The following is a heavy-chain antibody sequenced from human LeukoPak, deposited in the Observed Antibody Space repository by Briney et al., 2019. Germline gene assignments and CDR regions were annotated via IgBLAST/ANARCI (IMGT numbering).Heavy chain of an antibody. Sequence: SETLSLTCTVSGGSISSSSYYWGWLRQPPGKGLEWIGSIYYSGSTYYNPSLKSRVTISVDTSKNQFSLKLSSVTAADTAVYYCARLKPPSRLRFLERSDYWGQGTLVTVSS. CDR3: ARLKPPSRLRFLERSDY. CDR2: IYYSGST. V-gene: IGHV4-39*01. D-gene: IGHD3-3*01. CDR1: GGSISSSSYY. J-gene: IGHJ4*02.